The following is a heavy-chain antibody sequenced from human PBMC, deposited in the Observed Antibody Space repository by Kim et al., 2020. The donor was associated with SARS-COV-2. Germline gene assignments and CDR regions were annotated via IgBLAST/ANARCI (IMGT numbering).Heavy chain of an antibody. V-gene: IGHV3-64D*09. CDR2: ISSNGGST. CDR1: GFTFSSYA. CDR3: VKGHWISPKPRDAFDI. Sequence: GGSLRLSCSASGFTFSSYAMHWVRQAPGKGLEYVSAISSNGGSTYYADSVKGRFTISRDNSKNTLYLQMSSLRAEDTAVYYCVKGHWISPKPRDAFDIWCQGTMVTVSS. D-gene: IGHD1-1*01. J-gene: IGHJ3*02.